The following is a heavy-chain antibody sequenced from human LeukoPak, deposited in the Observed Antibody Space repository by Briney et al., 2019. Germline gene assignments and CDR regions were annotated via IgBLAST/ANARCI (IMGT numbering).Heavy chain of an antibody. CDR3: ARGDGDYLWSGFDP. D-gene: IGHD3-3*01. V-gene: IGHV1-18*01. J-gene: IGHJ5*02. Sequence: GASVKVSCKASGYTFTSYGISWVRQAPGQGLEWMGWISAYNGNTNYARKLRGRVTMTTDTSTSTAYMELRSLRSDDTAVYYCARGDGDYLWSGFDPWGQGTLVTVSS. CDR1: GYTFTSYG. CDR2: ISAYNGNT.